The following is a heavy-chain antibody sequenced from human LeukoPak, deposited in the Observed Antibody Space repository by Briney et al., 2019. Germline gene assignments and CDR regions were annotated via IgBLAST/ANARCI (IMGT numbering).Heavy chain of an antibody. CDR3: ANMRPYGTGWAGGFDY. CDR2: ISVSGSST. Sequence: PGGSLRLSCAASGFSFSTYGMTWVRQAPGKGLEWVSSISVSGSSTYYADSVKGRFTISRDNFKATLSLQMNGLRAEDTAVYFCANMRPYGTGWAGGFDYWGQGTLVTVSS. CDR1: GFSFSTYG. J-gene: IGHJ4*02. D-gene: IGHD6-25*01. V-gene: IGHV3-23*01.